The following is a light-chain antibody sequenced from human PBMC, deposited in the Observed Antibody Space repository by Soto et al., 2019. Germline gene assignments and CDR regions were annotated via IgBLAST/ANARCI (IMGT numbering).Light chain of an antibody. CDR1: QSVSATY. CDR3: QQYDKSLYT. J-gene: IGKJ2*01. CDR2: GAS. V-gene: IGKV3-20*01. Sequence: EMVLTQSPGTLSLSPGERATLSCWASQSVSATYLAWYQQKPGQAPRLLIYGASSRATGIPDRFSVSGSGTDCSLPISRVEPEDHAVYYCQQYDKSLYTFGYGNKLAIK.